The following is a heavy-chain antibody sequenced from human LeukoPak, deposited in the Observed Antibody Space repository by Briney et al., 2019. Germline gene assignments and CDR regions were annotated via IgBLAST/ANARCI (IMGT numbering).Heavy chain of an antibody. CDR2: IRFDGSDK. J-gene: IGHJ4*02. Sequence: PGGSLRLSCAASGFTFSSYGMHWVRQAPGKGLEWVAFIRFDGSDKYYVDSVKGRFTVSRDNSKSTLSLQMNSLRPEETAVYYAAKDKAPLLYSTSCAPDYWGQGTLVTVSS. CDR3: AKDKAPLLYSTSCAPDY. V-gene: IGHV3-30*02. CDR1: GFTFSSYG. D-gene: IGHD2-2*01.